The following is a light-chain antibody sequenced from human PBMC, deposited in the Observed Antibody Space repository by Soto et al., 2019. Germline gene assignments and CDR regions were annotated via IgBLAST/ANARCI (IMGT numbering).Light chain of an antibody. V-gene: IGKV1-5*03. CDR2: KAS. CDR3: QQYNSYSRP. J-gene: IGKJ2*01. Sequence: DIQMTQSPSTLSASVGDRVTITCRASQSISSWLAWYQQKPGKAPKLLIYKASSLESGVPSRFSGSGSGTEFNLTISSLQPDDFATYYCQQYNSYSRPFGQGTKLEIK. CDR1: QSISSW.